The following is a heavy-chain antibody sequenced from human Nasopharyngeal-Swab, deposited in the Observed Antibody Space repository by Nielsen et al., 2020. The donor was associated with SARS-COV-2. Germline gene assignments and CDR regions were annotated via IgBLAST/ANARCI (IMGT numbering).Heavy chain of an antibody. Sequence: GESLKISCAASGFSFSDSYMSWIRQAPGRGLEWVSHIIRSGGTIHYADSVRGRFTISRDNTKNSLYLQLDSLRAEDTAIYYCARDGDKSGYFFDFWGQGTLVTVSS. CDR1: GFSFSDSY. J-gene: IGHJ4*02. D-gene: IGHD3-22*01. CDR3: ARDGDKSGYFFDF. CDR2: IIRSGGTI. V-gene: IGHV3-11*01.